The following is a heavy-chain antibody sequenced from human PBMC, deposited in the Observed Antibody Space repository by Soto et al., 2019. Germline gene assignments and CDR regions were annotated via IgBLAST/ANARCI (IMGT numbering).Heavy chain of an antibody. CDR3: ATAPYSSSSLDFDY. D-gene: IGHD6-6*01. CDR1: GYTLTELS. J-gene: IGHJ4*02. CDR2: FDPEDGET. Sequence: VASVKVSCKVSGYTLTELSMHWVRQAPGKGLEWMGGFDPEDGETIYAQKFQGRVTMTEDTSTDTAYMELSSLRSEDTAVYYCATAPYSSSSLDFDYWGQGTLVTVSS. V-gene: IGHV1-24*01.